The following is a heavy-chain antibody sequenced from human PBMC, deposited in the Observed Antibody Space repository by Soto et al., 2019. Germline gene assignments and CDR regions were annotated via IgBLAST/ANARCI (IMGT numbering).Heavy chain of an antibody. CDR3: ARESGPERLWFGELLVGAFDI. V-gene: IGHV3-30-3*01. CDR2: ISYDGSNK. CDR1: GFTFSSYA. J-gene: IGHJ3*02. Sequence: QVQLVESGGGVVQPGRSLRLSCAASGFTFSSYAMHWVRQAPGKGLEWVAVISYDGSNKYYADSVKGRFTISRDNSKNTLYLQMNSLRAEETAVYYCARESGPERLWFGELLVGAFDIWGQGTMVTVSS. D-gene: IGHD3-10*01.